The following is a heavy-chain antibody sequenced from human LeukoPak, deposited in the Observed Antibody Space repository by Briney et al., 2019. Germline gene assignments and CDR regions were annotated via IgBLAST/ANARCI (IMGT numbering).Heavy chain of an antibody. V-gene: IGHV4-59*08. CDR3: ARATEQVGANDY. CDR1: GGSINNYY. CDR2: IYYSGST. D-gene: IGHD1-26*01. J-gene: IGHJ4*02. Sequence: SETLSLTCTVSGGSINNYYWSWIRQPPGKGLEWIGYIYYSGSTNYNPSLKSRVTISVDTSKNQFSLKLSSVTAADAAVYYCARATEQVGANDYWGQGTLVTVSS.